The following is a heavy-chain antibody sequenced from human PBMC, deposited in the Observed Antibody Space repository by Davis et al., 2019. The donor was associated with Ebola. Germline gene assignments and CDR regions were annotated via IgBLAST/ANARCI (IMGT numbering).Heavy chain of an antibody. D-gene: IGHD2-15*01. CDR3: AKGLVAATLVYYYYYGMDV. CDR2: ISSSGSTI. CDR1: GFTFSDYY. V-gene: IGHV3-11*01. J-gene: IGHJ6*02. Sequence: GESLKISCVASGFTFSDYYMSWIRQAPGKGLEWVSYISSSGSTIYYADSVKGRFTISRDNAKNSLYLQMNSLRAEDTAVYYCAKGLVAATLVYYYYYGMDVWGQGTTVTVSS.